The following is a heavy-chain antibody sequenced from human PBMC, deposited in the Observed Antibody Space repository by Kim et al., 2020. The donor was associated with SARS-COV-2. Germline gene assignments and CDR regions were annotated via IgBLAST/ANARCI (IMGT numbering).Heavy chain of an antibody. CDR2: IKQDGSEK. Sequence: GGSLRLSCAASGFTFSSYWMSWVRQAPGKGLEWVANIKQDGSEKYYVDSVKGRFTISRDNAKNSLYLQMNSLRAEDTAVYYCARAPLLLWFGGGWFDPWGQGTLVTVSS. J-gene: IGHJ5*02. D-gene: IGHD3-10*01. CDR1: GFTFSSYW. CDR3: ARAPLLLWFGGGWFDP. V-gene: IGHV3-7*01.